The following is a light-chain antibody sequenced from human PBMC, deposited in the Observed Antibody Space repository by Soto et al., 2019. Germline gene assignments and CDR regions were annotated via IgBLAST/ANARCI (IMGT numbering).Light chain of an antibody. Sequence: DIQMTQSPTSLSASVGDRVTVTCRASQSISNNLSWYQQKPGKAPRLLIYAASSLQSGVPSRFSGSGSGTDFTLTISSLQHEDFATYFCLQTYSTWTFGQGTKVEIK. CDR2: AAS. J-gene: IGKJ1*01. V-gene: IGKV1-39*01. CDR1: QSISNN. CDR3: LQTYSTWT.